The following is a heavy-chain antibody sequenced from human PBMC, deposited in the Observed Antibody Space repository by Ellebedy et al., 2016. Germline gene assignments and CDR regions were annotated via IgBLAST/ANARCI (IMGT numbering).Heavy chain of an antibody. Sequence: GGSLRLXCAASGFTFSSYAMHWVRQAPGKGLEWVAVISYDGSNKYYADSVKGRFTISRDNSKNTLYLQMNSLRAEDTAVYYCARERGYSGSSPVWYFDLWGRGTLVTVSS. CDR3: ARERGYSGSSPVWYFDL. CDR1: GFTFSSYA. J-gene: IGHJ2*01. CDR2: ISYDGSNK. D-gene: IGHD1-26*01. V-gene: IGHV3-30*14.